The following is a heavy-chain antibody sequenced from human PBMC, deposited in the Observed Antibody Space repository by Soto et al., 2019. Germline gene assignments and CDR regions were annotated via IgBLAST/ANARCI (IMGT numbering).Heavy chain of an antibody. D-gene: IGHD2-15*01. CDR3: ARGSLGYCSGGSCSGYMDV. Sequence: SETLSLTCAVYGGSFSGYYWSWIRQPPGKGLEWIGEINHSGSTNYNPSLKSRVTISVDTSKNQFSLKLSSVTAADTAVYYCARGSLGYCSGGSCSGYMDVWGKGTTVTVSS. CDR1: GGSFSGYY. V-gene: IGHV4-34*01. CDR2: INHSGST. J-gene: IGHJ6*03.